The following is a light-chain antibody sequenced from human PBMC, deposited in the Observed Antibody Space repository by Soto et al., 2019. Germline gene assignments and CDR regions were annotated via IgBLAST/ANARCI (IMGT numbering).Light chain of an antibody. Sequence: EIVLTQSPGTLSLSPGERATLSCRASQSVSSNLAWYQQKPGQAPRLLIYGASTRATGIPARFIGSGSGTEFTLTISSLQSEDFAVYYCQQYNDWPRTFGQGTKVDIK. CDR2: GAS. J-gene: IGKJ1*01. CDR1: QSVSSN. CDR3: QQYNDWPRT. V-gene: IGKV3-15*01.